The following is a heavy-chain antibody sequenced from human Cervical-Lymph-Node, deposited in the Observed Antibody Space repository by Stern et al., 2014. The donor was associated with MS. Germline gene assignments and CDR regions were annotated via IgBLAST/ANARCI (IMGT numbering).Heavy chain of an antibody. CDR1: GFTFSSFG. J-gene: IGHJ4*02. Sequence: VQLVQSGGGVVQPGRSLRLSCAASGFTFSSFGMHWVRQPPATGLEWVAGIRHDAKNKYYGDSEKGRFPISRDNSKNTLYLEMNSLRAEDTAVYFCATERILFSGPWGNCFDYWGQGTLVTVSS. V-gene: IGHV3-33*01. D-gene: IGHD5-12*01. CDR3: ATERILFSGPWGNCFDY. CDR2: IRHDAKNK.